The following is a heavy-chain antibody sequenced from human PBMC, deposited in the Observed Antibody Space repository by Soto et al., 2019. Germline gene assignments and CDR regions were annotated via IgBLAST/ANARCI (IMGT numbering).Heavy chain of an antibody. CDR1: GGTFSSYA. CDR2: IIPIFGTA. Sequence: ASVKVSCKASGGTFSSYAISWVRQAPGQGLEWMGGIIPIFGTANYAQKFQGRVTITADESTSTAYMELSSLRSEDTAVYYCARAPPEQQLVPLYYYGMDVWGQGTTVTVSS. CDR3: ARAPPEQQLVPLYYYGMDV. J-gene: IGHJ6*02. V-gene: IGHV1-69*13. D-gene: IGHD6-13*01.